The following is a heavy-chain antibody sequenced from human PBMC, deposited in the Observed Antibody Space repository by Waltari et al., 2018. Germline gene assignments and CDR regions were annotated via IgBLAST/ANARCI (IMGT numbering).Heavy chain of an antibody. CDR3: ARSFSSRGYYYMDV. V-gene: IGHV4-38-2*02. D-gene: IGHD6-13*01. Sequence: QVQLQESGPGLVKPSETLSLTCTVSGYSISSGYYWGWIRQPPGKGLEWIGSIYHSGSTYYNPSLKSRVTISVDTSKNQFSLKLSSVTAADTAVYYCARSFSSRGYYYMDVWGKGTTVTVSS. CDR1: GYSISSGYY. J-gene: IGHJ6*03. CDR2: IYHSGST.